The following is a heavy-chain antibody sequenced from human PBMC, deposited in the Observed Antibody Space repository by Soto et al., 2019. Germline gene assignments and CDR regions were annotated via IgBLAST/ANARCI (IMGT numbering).Heavy chain of an antibody. J-gene: IGHJ6*02. CDR3: ARVPVAVAATEDYYGLDV. CDR1: GVSITSYY. Sequence: SETLSLTCSVSGVSITSYYWSWIRQSAGGGLEWMGRINTDGLSTYSPSFKSRLTMSLDTSKNQVSLRLISVTAADTAVYFCARVPVAVAATEDYYGLDVWGQGTKVTVS. V-gene: IGHV4-4*07. D-gene: IGHD2-15*01. CDR2: INTDGLS.